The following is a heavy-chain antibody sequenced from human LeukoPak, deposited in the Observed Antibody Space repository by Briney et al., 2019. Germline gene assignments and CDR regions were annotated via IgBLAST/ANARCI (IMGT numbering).Heavy chain of an antibody. D-gene: IGHD2-21*01. V-gene: IGHV4-30-2*06. CDR3: ARKGPEHPPTYFDH. Sequence: SETLSLTCSVSGGSISSGPYFWSWIRQSPGQGLEWIGYIWPSGSTNYNPSLSGRVAISLDKSRNHFTLMVAAVTAADTAFYYCARKGPEHPPTYFDHWGRGILVTVSS. CDR2: IWPSGST. CDR1: GGSISSGPYF. J-gene: IGHJ4*02.